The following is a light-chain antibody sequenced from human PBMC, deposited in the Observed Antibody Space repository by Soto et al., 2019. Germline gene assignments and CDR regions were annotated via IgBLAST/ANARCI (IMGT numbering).Light chain of an antibody. V-gene: IGLV2-23*01. CDR3: CSYAAGDTFV. CDR2: EGT. CDR1: SSDVGRFNH. Sequence: QSALSQPASVSGSPGQSITISCTGTSSDVGRFNHVSWYQQHPGKAPKLMIYEGTKRPSGVSIRFSGSKSGNTASLTISGFQAEDEADYHCCSYAAGDTFVFGTGTKVTVL. J-gene: IGLJ1*01.